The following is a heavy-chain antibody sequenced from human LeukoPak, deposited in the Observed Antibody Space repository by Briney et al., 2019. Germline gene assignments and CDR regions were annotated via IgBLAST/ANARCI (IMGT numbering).Heavy chain of an antibody. V-gene: IGHV1-18*01. CDR3: ARDRPRRGSFDY. J-gene: IGHJ4*02. CDR1: GYTFTSYG. CDR2: ISAYNGNT. D-gene: IGHD3-10*01. Sequence: GASGKVSCKASGYTFTSYGISWVRQAPGQGREWMGWISAYNGNTNYAQKLQGSVTMPTHTSTPTAYMELRSLRSDDPAVYYCARDRPRRGSFDYWGQGTLVTVSS.